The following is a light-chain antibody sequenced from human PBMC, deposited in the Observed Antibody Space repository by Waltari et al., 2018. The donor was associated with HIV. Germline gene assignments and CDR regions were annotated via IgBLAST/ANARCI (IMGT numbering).Light chain of an antibody. J-gene: IGKJ1*01. CDR1: HSISSNY. Sequence: EIVLTQSPGTLSLSPGERATLSCMASHSISSNYLAWYRQTPGQAPRLLIHGASSRATGIPDRFSGSGSGTDFTLTISRLEPEDFTVYYCQQYGNSPWTFGQGTKV. V-gene: IGKV3-20*01. CDR2: GAS. CDR3: QQYGNSPWT.